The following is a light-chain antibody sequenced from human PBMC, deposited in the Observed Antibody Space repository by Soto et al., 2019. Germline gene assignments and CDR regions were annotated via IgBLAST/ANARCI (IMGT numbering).Light chain of an antibody. V-gene: IGKV3-11*01. CDR2: DAS. CDR3: QQRSDWPPWT. J-gene: IGKJ1*01. Sequence: EIVLTQSPATLSLSPGEGATLSCRASQSISSYLAWYQQKPGQAPRLLINDASSRATGIPARFSGSGSGTDFSLTISSLEPEDFAVYYCQQRSDWPPWTFGQGTKVEIK. CDR1: QSISSY.